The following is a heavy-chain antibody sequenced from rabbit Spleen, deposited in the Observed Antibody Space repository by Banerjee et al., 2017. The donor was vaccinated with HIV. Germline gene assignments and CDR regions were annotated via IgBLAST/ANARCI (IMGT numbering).Heavy chain of an antibody. V-gene: IGHV1S45*01. CDR2: INTYTGKP. CDR3: ARDLASVVGWNFCL. CDR1: GFSFNDRDV. D-gene: IGHD3-1*01. Sequence: QEQLVESGGGLVQPEGSLTLTCKASGFSFNDRDVMCWVRQAPGNGLQWIACINTYTGKPVYATWAKGRFTISRTSSTTVTLQMTSLTAADTATYFCARDLASVVGWNFCLLGPGTLVTVS. J-gene: IGHJ4*01.